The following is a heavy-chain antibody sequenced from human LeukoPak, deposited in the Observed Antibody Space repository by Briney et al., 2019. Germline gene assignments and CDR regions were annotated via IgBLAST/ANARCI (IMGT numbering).Heavy chain of an antibody. CDR3: ARGKSLRYFDWFDY. Sequence: PGGSLRLSCAASGFTFSSYWMSWVRQAPGKGLEWVANIKQDGSEKYYVDSVKGRFTISRDNAKNSLYLQMNSLRAEDTAVYYCARGKSLRYFDWFDYWGQGTLVTVSS. V-gene: IGHV3-7*01. CDR2: IKQDGSEK. D-gene: IGHD3-9*01. CDR1: GFTFSSYW. J-gene: IGHJ4*02.